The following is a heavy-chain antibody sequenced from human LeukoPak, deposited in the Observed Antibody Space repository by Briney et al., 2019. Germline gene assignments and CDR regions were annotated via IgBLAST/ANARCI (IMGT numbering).Heavy chain of an antibody. D-gene: IGHD5-18*01. Sequence: GASVKVSCKASGYTFTSYYMHWVRQAPGQGLEWMGWISAYNGKTNYAQKLQGRVTMTTDTSTSTAYMELRSLRSDDTAVYYCARDQGGYTYGYAVYWGQGTLVTVSS. J-gene: IGHJ4*02. CDR1: GYTFTSYY. CDR2: ISAYNGKT. V-gene: IGHV1-18*04. CDR3: ARDQGGYTYGYAVY.